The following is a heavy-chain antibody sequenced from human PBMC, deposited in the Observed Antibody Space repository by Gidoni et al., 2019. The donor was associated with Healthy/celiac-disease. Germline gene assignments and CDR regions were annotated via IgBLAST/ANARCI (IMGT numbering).Heavy chain of an antibody. CDR2: IYYSGST. D-gene: IGHD3-22*01. Sequence: QLQLQESGPGLVKPSETLSLTCTVSGGSISSSSYYWGWIRQPPGKGLEWIGSIYYSGSTYYNPSLKSRVTISVDTSKNQFSLKLSSVTAADTAVYYCARGVVVVITSHFDYWGQGTLVTVSS. J-gene: IGHJ4*02. CDR1: GGSISSSSYY. V-gene: IGHV4-39*07. CDR3: ARGVVVVITSHFDY.